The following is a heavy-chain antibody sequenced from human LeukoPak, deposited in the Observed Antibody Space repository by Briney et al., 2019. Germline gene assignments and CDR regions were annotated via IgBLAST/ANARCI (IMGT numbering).Heavy chain of an antibody. Sequence: QPGRSLTLSCAASGFTFSSFGMHWVRQAPGKGLEWVAVIWYDASNKYYADSVKGRFTISRDNAKRSLYLQMNSLRAEDTAVYYCARKMNIVGAQGWGYGLDVWGHGTTVTVSS. J-gene: IGHJ6*02. CDR1: GFTFSSFG. V-gene: IGHV3-33*01. CDR2: IWYDASNK. CDR3: ARKMNIVGAQGWGYGLDV. D-gene: IGHD1-26*01.